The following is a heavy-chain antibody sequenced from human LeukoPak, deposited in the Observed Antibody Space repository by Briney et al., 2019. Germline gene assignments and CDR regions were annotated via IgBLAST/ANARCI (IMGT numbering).Heavy chain of an antibody. V-gene: IGHV1-69*13. CDR1: GGTFSSYA. Sequence: ASVKVSCKASGGTFSSYAISWVRQAPGQGLEWMGGIIPIFGTANYAQKFQGRVTITADESTSTAYMELSSLRSEDTAVYYCARDREVGATGNFDYWGQGTLVTVSS. J-gene: IGHJ4*02. D-gene: IGHD1-26*01. CDR2: IIPIFGTA. CDR3: ARDREVGATGNFDY.